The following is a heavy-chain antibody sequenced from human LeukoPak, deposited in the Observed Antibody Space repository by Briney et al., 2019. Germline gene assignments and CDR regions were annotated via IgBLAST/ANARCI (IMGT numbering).Heavy chain of an antibody. V-gene: IGHV1-46*01. CDR2: IYPRDGSI. CDR1: GYSFTNNY. Sequence: GSVKVSCKASGYSFTNNYIHWVRQAPGQGLEWMGMIYPRDGSISYAQKFQGRVTVTSDTSTSTVHMELSGLRSEDTAAYYCARDQEGFDYWGQGTLVTVSS. CDR3: ARDQEGFDY. J-gene: IGHJ4*02.